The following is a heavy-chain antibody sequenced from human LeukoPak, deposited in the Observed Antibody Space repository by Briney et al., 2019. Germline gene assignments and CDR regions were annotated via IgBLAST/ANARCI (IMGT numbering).Heavy chain of an antibody. D-gene: IGHD5-24*01. J-gene: IGHJ5*02. CDR1: GGSICSISYF. Sequence: PSGPLSLTCTVSGGSICSISYFWGWVRRPPGKGLDWIWSMYHNGSIYYNPSLQSRVTLSVDQSNNQFSLKLSSVTAADTAGYYCARHPSGRMWLQQGGWFDPWGQGTLVTVSS. CDR3: ARHPSGRMWLQQGGWFDP. V-gene: IGHV4-39*01. CDR2: MYHNGSI.